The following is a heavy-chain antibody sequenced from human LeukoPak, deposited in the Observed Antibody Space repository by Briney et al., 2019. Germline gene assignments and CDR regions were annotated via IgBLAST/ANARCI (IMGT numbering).Heavy chain of an antibody. CDR2: ISSSSSYI. V-gene: IGHV3-21*01. J-gene: IGHJ3*02. D-gene: IGHD1-26*01. CDR3: ARDLARSNDAFDI. Sequence: GGSLRLSCAASGFTFSSYSMNWVRQAPGKGLEWVSSISSSSSYIYYADSVKGRFTISRDNAKNSLYLQMNSLRAEGTAVYYCARDLARSNDAFDIWGQGTMVTVSS. CDR1: GFTFSSYS.